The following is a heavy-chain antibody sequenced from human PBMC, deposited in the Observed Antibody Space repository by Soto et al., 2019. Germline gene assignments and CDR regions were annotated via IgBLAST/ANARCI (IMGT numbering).Heavy chain of an antibody. V-gene: IGHV1-18*04. CDR1: GYTFTSYG. CDR3: ASFMVLRYFDWSGYGMDV. Sequence: AASVKVSCKASGYTFTSYGISWVRQAPGQGLEWMGWISAYNGNTNYAQKLQGRVTMTTDTSTSTAYMELRSLRSDDTAVYYCASFMVLRYFDWSGYGMDVWGQGTTVTVSS. J-gene: IGHJ6*02. CDR2: ISAYNGNT. D-gene: IGHD3-9*01.